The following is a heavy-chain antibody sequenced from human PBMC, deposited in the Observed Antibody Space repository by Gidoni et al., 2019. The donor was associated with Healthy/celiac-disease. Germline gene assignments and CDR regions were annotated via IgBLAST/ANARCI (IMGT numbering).Heavy chain of an antibody. V-gene: IGHV3-9*01. Sequence: EVQLVESGGGLVQPGRSLRLSCAASGFTFDDYAMHWVRQAPGKGLEWVSGISWNSGSIGYADSVKGRFTISRDNAKNSLYLQMNSLRAEDTALYYCAKDRVADTGYYFDYWGQGTLVTVSS. CDR2: ISWNSGSI. D-gene: IGHD3-3*01. J-gene: IGHJ4*02. CDR3: AKDRVADTGYYFDY. CDR1: GFTFDDYA.